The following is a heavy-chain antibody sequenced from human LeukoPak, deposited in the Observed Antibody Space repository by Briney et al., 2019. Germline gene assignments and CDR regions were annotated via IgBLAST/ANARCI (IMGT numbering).Heavy chain of an antibody. CDR2: IYYSGST. Sequence: SETLSLTCTVSGGSISSYYWSWIRQPPGKGLEWIGYIYYSGSTKYNPSLKSRVTISVDTSKNQFSLKLSSVTAADTAVYYCAKDLPSQQWLVQDYYYYYMDVWGKGTTVTVSS. CDR1: GGSISSYY. V-gene: IGHV4-59*01. CDR3: AKDLPSQQWLVQDYYYYYMDV. D-gene: IGHD6-19*01. J-gene: IGHJ6*03.